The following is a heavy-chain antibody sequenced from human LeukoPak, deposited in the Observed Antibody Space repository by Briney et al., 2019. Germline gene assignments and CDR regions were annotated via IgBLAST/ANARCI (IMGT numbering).Heavy chain of an antibody. Sequence: SETLSLTCAVYGRSFSGYYWSWIRQPPGKGLEWIGEINHSGSTNYNPSLKSRVTISVDTSKNQFSLKLSSVTAADTAVYYCARVEEIVVVPAATPRRLAFDYWGQGTLVTVSS. J-gene: IGHJ4*02. CDR3: ARVEEIVVVPAATPRRLAFDY. CDR1: GRSFSGYY. CDR2: INHSGST. D-gene: IGHD2-2*01. V-gene: IGHV4-34*01.